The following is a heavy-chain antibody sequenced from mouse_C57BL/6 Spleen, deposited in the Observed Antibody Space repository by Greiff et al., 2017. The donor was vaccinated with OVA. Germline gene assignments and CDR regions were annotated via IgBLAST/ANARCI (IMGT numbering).Heavy chain of an antibody. D-gene: IGHD1-1*01. CDR3: ARPVVATSPFAY. Sequence: QVQLKQPGAEPVKPGASVKLSCKASGYTFTSYWMQWVKQRPGQGLEWIGEIDPSDSYTNYNQKFKGKATLTVDTSSSTAYMQLSSLTSEDSAVYYCARPVVATSPFAYWGQGTLVTVSA. J-gene: IGHJ3*01. V-gene: IGHV1-50*01. CDR1: GYTFTSYW. CDR2: IDPSDSYT.